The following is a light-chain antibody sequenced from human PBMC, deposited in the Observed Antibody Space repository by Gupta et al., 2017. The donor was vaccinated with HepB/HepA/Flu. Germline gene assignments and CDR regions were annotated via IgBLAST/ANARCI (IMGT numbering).Light chain of an antibody. CDR3: CAYGCSVSMVV. CDR1: SSDIGNYDL. J-gene: IGLJ2*01. Sequence: SALTQRASVSGSPGQSIPISCTGASSDIGNYDLVSWYQQHPGKGPKLMIYEFTKRPSGVANRVSGSKSGNRASLTMSGLQAEDEADYYCCAYGCSVSMVVFGGGTKLTVL. V-gene: IGLV2-23*02. CDR2: EFT.